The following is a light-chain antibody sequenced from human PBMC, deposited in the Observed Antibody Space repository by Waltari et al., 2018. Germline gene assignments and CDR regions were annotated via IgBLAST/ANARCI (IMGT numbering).Light chain of an antibody. V-gene: IGKV3-20*01. J-gene: IGKJ4*01. Sequence: EIVLTQSPGTLSLSPGERATLSCGASQSVSSSHLAWYQQKPGQAPRLLIYGASSRASGIPDRFSGSGSGTDFTLTISRLEPEDFAVYYCHQYGSSPPTFGGGTKVEVK. CDR3: HQYGSSPPT. CDR1: QSVSSSH. CDR2: GAS.